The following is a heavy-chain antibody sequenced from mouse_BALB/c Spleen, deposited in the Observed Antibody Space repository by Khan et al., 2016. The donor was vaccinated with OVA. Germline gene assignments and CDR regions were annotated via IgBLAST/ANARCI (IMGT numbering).Heavy chain of an antibody. V-gene: IGHV5-6*01. Sequence: EVELVESGGDLVKPGGSLKLSCAASGFTFSSYGMSWVRQTPDKRLEWVATISSSGNYTYYPDSVKGRFTISRDNAKNTLYLQMSSLKSEDTAMXYCVRHGRYCDLYAMDYWGQGTSVTVSS. CDR3: VRHGRYCDLYAMDY. J-gene: IGHJ4*01. D-gene: IGHD2-14*01. CDR1: GFTFSSYG. CDR2: ISSSGNYT.